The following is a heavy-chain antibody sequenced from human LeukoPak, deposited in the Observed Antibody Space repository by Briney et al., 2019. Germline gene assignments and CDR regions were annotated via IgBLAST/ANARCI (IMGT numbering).Heavy chain of an antibody. D-gene: IGHD6-13*01. Sequence: PSETLSLTCTVSGGSISTYYWSWIRRPAGKGLEWIGRIYTSGSTNYNPSLKTRVTMSVDTSKNQFSLKLSSVTAADTAVYYCARDLGPAGTWTFDIWGQGTMVTVSS. CDR3: ARDLGPAGTWTFDI. CDR2: IYTSGST. CDR1: GGSISTYY. J-gene: IGHJ3*02. V-gene: IGHV4-4*07.